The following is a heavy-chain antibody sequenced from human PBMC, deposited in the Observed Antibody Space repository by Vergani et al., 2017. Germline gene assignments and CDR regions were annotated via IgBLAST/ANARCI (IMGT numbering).Heavy chain of an antibody. D-gene: IGHD1-1*01. J-gene: IGHJ5*02. CDR3: ARVRLYNWKPSNWFDP. CDR2: INHSGST. CDR1: GGSFSGYY. V-gene: IGHV4-34*01. Sequence: QVQLQQWGAGLLKPAGTLSLTCAVYGGSFSGYYWSWIRQPPGKGLEWIGEINHSGSTNYNPSLKSRVTISVDTSKNQFSLKLSSVTAADTAVYYCARVRLYNWKPSNWFDPWGQGTLVTVSS.